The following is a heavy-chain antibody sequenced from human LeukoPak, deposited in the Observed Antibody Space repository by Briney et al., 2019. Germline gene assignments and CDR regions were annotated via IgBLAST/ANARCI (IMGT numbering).Heavy chain of an antibody. CDR3: ARESGVGFGELQDAFDI. CDR1: GGTFSSYA. V-gene: IGHV1-46*01. D-gene: IGHD3-10*01. J-gene: IGHJ3*02. Sequence: ASVKVSCKASGGTFSSYAISWVRQAPGQGLEWMGIINPSGGSTSYAQKFQGRVTMTRDTSTSTVYMELSSLRSEDTAVYYCARESGVGFGELQDAFDIWGQGTMVTVSS. CDR2: INPSGGST.